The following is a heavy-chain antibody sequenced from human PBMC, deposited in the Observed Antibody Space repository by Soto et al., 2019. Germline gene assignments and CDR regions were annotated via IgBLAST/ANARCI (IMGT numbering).Heavy chain of an antibody. CDR3: AREGTIRNDGLDV. D-gene: IGHD1-7*01. V-gene: IGHV1-18*01. CDR1: GYTFTNYG. Sequence: ASVKVSCKASGYTFTNYGISWVRQAPGQGLEWMGWISADTGNTNYAQKLQDRVTMTTDTSTTTAYMELRSLTSDDTALYFCAREGTIRNDGLDVWGQGTTVTVSS. J-gene: IGHJ3*01. CDR2: ISADTGNT.